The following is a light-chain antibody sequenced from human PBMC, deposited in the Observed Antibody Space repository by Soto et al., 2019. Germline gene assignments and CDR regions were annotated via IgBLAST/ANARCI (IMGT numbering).Light chain of an antibody. CDR3: SSYVGSNTFPYV. CDR1: SSDVGGYNY. Sequence: QSALAHAPSASGSPGQSVTISCTGTSSDVGGYNYVSWYQHHPGKAPKLIIYEVDERPSGVPDRFSGSKSGNTASLTVSGLQAEDEDDYYCSSYVGSNTFPYVFGTGTKVTV. CDR2: EVD. V-gene: IGLV2-8*01. J-gene: IGLJ1*01.